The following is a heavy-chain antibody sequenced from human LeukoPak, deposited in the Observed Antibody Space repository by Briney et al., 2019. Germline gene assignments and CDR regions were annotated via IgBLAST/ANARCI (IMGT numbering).Heavy chain of an antibody. CDR3: AKTGDYFDRTGYYGPDAFDI. V-gene: IGHV3-23*01. D-gene: IGHD3-22*01. J-gene: IGHJ3*02. CDR1: GFTFSSYA. CDR2: ISGSGSNT. Sequence: GGSLRLSCAASGFTFSSYAMSWVRQAPGKGLEWVSAISGSGSNTYYADSVKGRFTISRDNSQNTLYLQMNSLRAEDTAVYYCAKTGDYFDRTGYYGPDAFDIWGRGTMVTVSS.